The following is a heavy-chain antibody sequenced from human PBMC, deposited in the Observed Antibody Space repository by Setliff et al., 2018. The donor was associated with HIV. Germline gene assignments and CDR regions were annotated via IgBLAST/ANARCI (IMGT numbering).Heavy chain of an antibody. Sequence: PSETLSLTCTVSGGSISSGSYYWSWIRQPAGKGLEWIGRIYTSGSTNYNPSLKSRVTMSVDTSKNQFSLKLGSVTAADTAVYYCARGGGDGYNYNYYYYGMDVWGQGTTVTVSS. CDR3: ARGGGDGYNYNYYYYGMDV. J-gene: IGHJ6*02. D-gene: IGHD1-1*01. CDR2: IYTSGST. V-gene: IGHV4-61*02. CDR1: GGSISSGSYY.